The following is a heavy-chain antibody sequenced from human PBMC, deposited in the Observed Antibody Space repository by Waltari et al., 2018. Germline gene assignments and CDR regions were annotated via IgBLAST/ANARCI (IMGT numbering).Heavy chain of an antibody. D-gene: IGHD2-15*01. CDR3: ARETVVVVAATPTYYGMDV. CDR1: GFTFSSYS. Sequence: EVQLVESGGGLVKPGGSLRLSCAASGFTFSSYSMNWVRQAPGKGLEWVSSISSSSSYIYYADSVKGRFTISRDNAKNSLYLQMNSLRAEDTAVYYCARETVVVVAATPTYYGMDVWGQGTTVTVSS. V-gene: IGHV3-21*01. CDR2: ISSSSSYI. J-gene: IGHJ6*02.